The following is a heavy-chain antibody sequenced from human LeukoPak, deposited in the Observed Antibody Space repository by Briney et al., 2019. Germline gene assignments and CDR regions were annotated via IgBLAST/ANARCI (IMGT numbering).Heavy chain of an antibody. CDR1: GFTFSSYA. D-gene: IGHD5-18*01. V-gene: IGHV3-30*04. CDR3: ARVDTAMATYYYYYYGMDV. J-gene: IGHJ6*02. Sequence: GRSLRLSCAASGFTFSSYAMHWVRQAPGKGLEWVAVISYDGSNKYYADSVKGRFTISRDNSKNTLYLQMNSLRAEDTAVYYCARVDTAMATYYYYYYGMDVWGQGTTVTVSS. CDR2: ISYDGSNK.